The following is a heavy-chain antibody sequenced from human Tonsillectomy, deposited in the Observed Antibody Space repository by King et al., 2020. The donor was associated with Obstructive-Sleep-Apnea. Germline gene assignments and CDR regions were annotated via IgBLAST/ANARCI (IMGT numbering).Heavy chain of an antibody. Sequence: VQLVESGGGLVQPGGSLRLSCAASGFTFSSYWMHWVRKAPGKGLVWVSRSNSDGSSTSYADSVKGRFTISRDNAKNTLYLQMNSLRAEDTAVYYCARSGRAGTYYYYGMDVWGQGTTVTVSS. CDR1: GFTFSSYW. CDR3: ARSGRAGTYYYYGMDV. J-gene: IGHJ6*02. D-gene: IGHD6-19*01. CDR2: SNSDGSST. V-gene: IGHV3-74*01.